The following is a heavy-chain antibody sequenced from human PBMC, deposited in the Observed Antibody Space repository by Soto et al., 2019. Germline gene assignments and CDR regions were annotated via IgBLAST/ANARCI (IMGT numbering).Heavy chain of an antibody. Sequence: GGSLRLSCAASGFTFSSYSMNWVRQAPGKGLEWVSYISSSSSTIYYADSVKGRFTISRDNAKNSLYLQMNSLRDEDTAVYYCARDGGKQWLDDAFDIWGQGTMVTVSS. V-gene: IGHV3-48*02. CDR1: GFTFSSYS. J-gene: IGHJ3*02. D-gene: IGHD6-19*01. CDR3: ARDGGKQWLDDAFDI. CDR2: ISSSSSTI.